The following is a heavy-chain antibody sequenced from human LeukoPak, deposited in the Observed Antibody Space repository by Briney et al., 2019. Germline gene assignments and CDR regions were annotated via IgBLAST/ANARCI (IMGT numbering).Heavy chain of an antibody. CDR1: GGSISSYY. D-gene: IGHD4-11*01. V-gene: IGHV4-59*01. Sequence: SETLSLTCTVSGGSISSYYWSWIWQPPGKGLEWIGYIYYSGSTNYNPSLKSRVTISVDTSKNQFSLKLSSVTAADTAVYYCARDLGNDYSDWFDPWGQGTLVTVSS. CDR3: ARDLGNDYSDWFDP. J-gene: IGHJ5*02. CDR2: IYYSGST.